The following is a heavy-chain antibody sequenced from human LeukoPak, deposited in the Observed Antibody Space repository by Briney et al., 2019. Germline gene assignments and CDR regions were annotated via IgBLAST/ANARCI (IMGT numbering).Heavy chain of an antibody. V-gene: IGHV1-2*02. CDR1: GYTFTGYY. CDR2: INPNSGGT. J-gene: IGHJ5*02. CDR3: ARGKGILTGYANWFDP. Sequence: ASVKASCKASGYTFTGYYMHWVRQAPGQGLEWMGWINPNSGGTNYAQKFQGRVTMTRDTSISTAYMELSRLRSDDTAVYYCARGKGILTGYANWFDPWGQGTLVTVSS. D-gene: IGHD3-9*01.